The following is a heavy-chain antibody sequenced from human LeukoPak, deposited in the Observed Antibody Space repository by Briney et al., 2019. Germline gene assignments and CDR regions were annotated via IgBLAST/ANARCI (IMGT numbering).Heavy chain of an antibody. CDR2: IYYSGST. V-gene: IGHV4-59*01. D-gene: IGHD6-19*01. Sequence: PSETLSLTCTVSGGSISSYYWSWIRQPPGKGLEWIGYIYYSGSTNYNPSLKSRVTISVDTSKNQFSLKLSSVTATDTAVYYCARVVGAVAGKGYFDYWGQGTLVTVSS. J-gene: IGHJ4*02. CDR3: ARVVGAVAGKGYFDY. CDR1: GGSISSYY.